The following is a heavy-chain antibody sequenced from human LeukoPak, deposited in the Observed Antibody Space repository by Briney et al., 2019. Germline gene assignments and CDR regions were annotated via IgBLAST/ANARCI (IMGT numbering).Heavy chain of an antibody. CDR1: GFTVSSNY. CDR2: IYSGGRT. J-gene: IGHJ2*01. V-gene: IGHV3-66*01. Sequence: PGGSLRLSCAASGFTVSSNYMTWVRQAPGKGLEWVSVIYSGGRTYYTDSVKGRFTVSRDISKNTLYLQMNNLRAEDTAVYYCASVGVVAATPYWYFDLWGRGTLVTVSS. CDR3: ASVGVVAATPYWYFDL. D-gene: IGHD2-15*01.